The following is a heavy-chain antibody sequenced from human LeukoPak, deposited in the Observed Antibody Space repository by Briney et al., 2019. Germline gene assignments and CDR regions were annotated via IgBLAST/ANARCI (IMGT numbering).Heavy chain of an antibody. CDR2: IRSKANSYAT. J-gene: IGHJ1*01. V-gene: IGHV3-73*01. CDR3: TSLDEDFQH. CDR1: GFILSGSA. D-gene: IGHD1-1*01. Sequence: GGSLRLSCAASGFILSGSATHWVRQASGKGLEWVGRIRSKANSYATAYATSVKGRFTISRDDSKNTAYLQMNSLKTEDTAVYYCTSLDEDFQHWGQGTLVTVSS.